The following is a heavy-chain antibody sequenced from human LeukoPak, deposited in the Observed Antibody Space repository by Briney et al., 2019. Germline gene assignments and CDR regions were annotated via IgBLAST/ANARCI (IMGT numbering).Heavy chain of an antibody. Sequence: GGSLRLSCAASGFTFSSYEMNWVRQAPGKGLEWVSYTSSSGSTVYYADSVKGRFTISRDNAKNSLYLQMNSLRAEDTAVYYCAREQNTYNWNRFGYWGQGTLVTVSS. J-gene: IGHJ4*02. CDR2: TSSSGSTV. CDR3: AREQNTYNWNRFGY. D-gene: IGHD1-20*01. CDR1: GFTFSSYE. V-gene: IGHV3-48*03.